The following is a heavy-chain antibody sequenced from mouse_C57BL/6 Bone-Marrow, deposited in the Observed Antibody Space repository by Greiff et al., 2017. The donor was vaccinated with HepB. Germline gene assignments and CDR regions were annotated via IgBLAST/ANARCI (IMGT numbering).Heavy chain of an antibody. CDR2: IYPGDGDT. V-gene: IGHV1-82*01. CDR3: ARGTTRYFDV. D-gene: IGHD1-1*01. Sequence: VQLQQSGPELVKPGASVKISCKASGYAFSSSWMNWVKQRPGKGLEWIGRIYPGDGDTNYNGKFKGKAKLTADKSSSTAYMQLSSLTSEDSAVYFCARGTTRYFDVWGTGTTVTVSS. J-gene: IGHJ1*03. CDR1: GYAFSSSW.